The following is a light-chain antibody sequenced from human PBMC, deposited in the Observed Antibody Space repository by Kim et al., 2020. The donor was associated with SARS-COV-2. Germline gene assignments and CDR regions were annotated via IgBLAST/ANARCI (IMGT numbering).Light chain of an antibody. Sequence: DIQMTQSPSSVSASVGDRVTITCRASQDVRSWLAWYQQKPGKAPKLLIHTASSLESGVPSRFSGSGSGTDFTLTIDSLQPEDFATYYCQQANSFPYTFGQGTKLEI. V-gene: IGKV1D-12*01. CDR3: QQANSFPYT. CDR2: TAS. J-gene: IGKJ2*01. CDR1: QDVRSW.